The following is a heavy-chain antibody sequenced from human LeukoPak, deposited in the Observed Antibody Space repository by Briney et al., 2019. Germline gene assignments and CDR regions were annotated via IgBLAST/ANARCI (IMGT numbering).Heavy chain of an antibody. CDR1: GFTFDDYA. CDR2: ISWNSGSI. V-gene: IGHV3-9*01. J-gene: IGHJ3*02. CDR3: AKDMSSGGIAVAGLGAFDI. Sequence: GRSLRLSCAASGFTFDDYAMHWVRQAPGKGLDWVSGISWNSGSIGYADSVKGRFTISRDNAKNSLYLQMNSLRAEDTALYYCAKDMSSGGIAVAGLGAFDIWGQGTMVTVSS. D-gene: IGHD6-19*01.